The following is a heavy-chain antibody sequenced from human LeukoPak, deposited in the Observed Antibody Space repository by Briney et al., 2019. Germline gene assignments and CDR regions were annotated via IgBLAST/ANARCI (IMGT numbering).Heavy chain of an antibody. CDR1: GFNVNNAW. D-gene: IGHD2-21*01. Sequence: GGSLRLSCAASGFNVNNAWMSWVRQAPGKGLEWVGRIRSKIDGGATDHAAPVKGRFTISRDDSKNTLYLQINSLKIEDTAMYYCYTSITDYWGQGTLVTVSS. CDR2: IRSKIDGGAT. J-gene: IGHJ4*02. CDR3: YTSITDY. V-gene: IGHV3-15*07.